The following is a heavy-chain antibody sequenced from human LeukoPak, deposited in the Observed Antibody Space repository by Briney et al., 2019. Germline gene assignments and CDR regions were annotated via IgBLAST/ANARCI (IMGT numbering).Heavy chain of an antibody. CDR1: GYTFTGYY. Sequence: ASVKVSCKASGYTFTGYYMHWVRQAPGQGLEWMGWINPNSGGTNYAQKFQGRVIMTRGTSISTAYMELSRLRSDDTAVYYCAMTMVRGVIRFFDYWGQGTLVTVSS. V-gene: IGHV1-2*02. CDR2: INPNSGGT. CDR3: AMTMVRGVIRFFDY. J-gene: IGHJ4*02. D-gene: IGHD3-10*01.